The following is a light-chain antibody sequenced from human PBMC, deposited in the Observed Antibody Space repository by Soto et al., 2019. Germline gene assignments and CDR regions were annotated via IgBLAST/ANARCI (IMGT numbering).Light chain of an antibody. Sequence: DIVMTQSPDSLAVSLGERATINCKSSQSVLYNSDNKNYLAWYQQKPGQPPKLLIYWASTRDSGVPDRFSGSGSGADFTLTISGLHAEDVAVYYCQHYYTTLTFGGGTKVEIK. J-gene: IGKJ4*01. CDR2: WAS. V-gene: IGKV4-1*01. CDR3: QHYYTTLT. CDR1: QSVLYNSDNKNY.